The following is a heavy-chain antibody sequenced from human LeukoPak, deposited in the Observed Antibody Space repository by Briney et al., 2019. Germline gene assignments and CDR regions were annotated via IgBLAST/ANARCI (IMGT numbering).Heavy chain of an antibody. J-gene: IGHJ3*02. V-gene: IGHV4-30-4*01. CDR2: IYYSGST. CDR1: GGSISSGDYY. CDR3: ARAPGLYGGIRTSDAFDI. D-gene: IGHD4-23*01. Sequence: SQTLSLTCTVSGGSISSGDYYWSWIRQPPGKGLEWIGYIYYSGSTYYNPSLKSRVTISVDTSKNQFSLKLSSVTAADTAVYCCARAPGLYGGIRTSDAFDIWGQGTMVTVSS.